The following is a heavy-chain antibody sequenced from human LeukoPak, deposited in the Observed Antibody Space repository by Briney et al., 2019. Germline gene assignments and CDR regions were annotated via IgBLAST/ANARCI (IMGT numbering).Heavy chain of an antibody. CDR1: DYTFTYYF. J-gene: IGHJ4*02. Sequence: ASVTVSFTSPDYTFTYYFIHWVRQAPGQGLERMGWINPKSGDTNSAQNFQGRPTMTRDTFINTVYMQLHRLRFNDTAVYYCARDGPGQKSNFDFWGQGTLVTVSS. CDR2: INPKSGDT. CDR3: ARDGPGQKSNFDF. V-gene: IGHV1-2*02.